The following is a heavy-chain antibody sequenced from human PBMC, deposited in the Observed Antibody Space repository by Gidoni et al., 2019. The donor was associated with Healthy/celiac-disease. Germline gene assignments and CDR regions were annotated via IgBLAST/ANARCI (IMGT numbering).Heavy chain of an antibody. J-gene: IGHJ6*02. CDR1: GGSISRYY. CDR3: ARDHGRQYYYDSSGYPYYYGMDV. V-gene: IGHV4-59*01. Sequence: QVQLQESGPGLVKPSEPLSLTCTVSGGSISRYYWSWIRQPPGKGLEWIGYIYYSGSTTYNPSLKSRVTISVDTSKNQFSLKLSSVTAADTAVYYCARDHGRQYYYDSSGYPYYYGMDVWGQGTTVTVSS. CDR2: IYYSGST. D-gene: IGHD3-22*01.